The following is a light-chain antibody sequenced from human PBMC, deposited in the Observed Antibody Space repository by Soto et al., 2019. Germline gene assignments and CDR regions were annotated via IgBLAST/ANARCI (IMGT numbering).Light chain of an antibody. J-gene: IGLJ2*01. CDR3: QSWGTHNHLE. V-gene: IGLV4-69*01. CDR1: SGHNNYA. Sequence: QPVLTQSPSASASLGESVTLTCTRSSGHNNYAIAWHQQQPDKGPRFLMRVDSDGSHNKGDVIPGRFSGSSAGAERYLTIGRLQDDDEGDYCGQSWGTHNHLEFGRGTKLTVL. CDR2: VDSDGSH.